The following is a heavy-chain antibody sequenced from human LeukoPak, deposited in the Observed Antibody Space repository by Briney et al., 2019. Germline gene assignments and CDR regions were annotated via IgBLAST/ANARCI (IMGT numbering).Heavy chain of an antibody. CDR1: GYTFTSYY. CDR3: ARGNDYGDLWAHWLQAPRFDY. J-gene: IGHJ4*02. Sequence: ASVKVSCKASGYTFTSYYMHWVRQAPGQGLEWMGIINPSGGSTSYAQKFQGRVTMTRDTSTSTVYMELSNLRSEDTAVYYCARGNDYGDLWAHWLQAPRFDYWGQGTLVTVSS. V-gene: IGHV1-46*01. CDR2: INPSGGST. D-gene: IGHD4-17*01.